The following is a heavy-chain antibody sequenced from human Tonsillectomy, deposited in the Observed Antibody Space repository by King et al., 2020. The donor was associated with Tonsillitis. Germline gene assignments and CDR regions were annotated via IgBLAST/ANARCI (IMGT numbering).Heavy chain of an antibody. J-gene: IGHJ4*02. CDR2: ISWNSGSI. CDR3: AKDNRGGNLYYFDY. V-gene: IGHV3-9*01. CDR1: GFTFDDYA. Sequence: VQLVESGGGLVQPGRSLRLSCAASGFTFDDYAMHWVRQAPGKGLEWVSGISWNSGSIGYGDSVKGRFTISRDNAKNSLYLQMNSLRAEDTALYYCAKDNRGGNLYYFDYWGQGTLVTVSS. D-gene: IGHD4-23*01.